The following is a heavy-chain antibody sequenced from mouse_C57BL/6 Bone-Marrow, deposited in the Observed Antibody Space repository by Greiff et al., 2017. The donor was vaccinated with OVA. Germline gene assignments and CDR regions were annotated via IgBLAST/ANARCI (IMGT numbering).Heavy chain of an antibody. D-gene: IGHD2-10*01. Sequence: LQQSGAELVRPGASVKMSCKASGYTFTSYNMHWVKQTPRQGLEWIGAIYPGNGDTSYNQKFKGKATLTVDKSSSTAYMQLSSLTSEDSAVYFCARRSYYGNFYYFDYWGQGTTLTVSS. CDR1: GYTFTSYN. CDR3: ARRSYYGNFYYFDY. J-gene: IGHJ2*01. V-gene: IGHV1-12*01. CDR2: IYPGNGDT.